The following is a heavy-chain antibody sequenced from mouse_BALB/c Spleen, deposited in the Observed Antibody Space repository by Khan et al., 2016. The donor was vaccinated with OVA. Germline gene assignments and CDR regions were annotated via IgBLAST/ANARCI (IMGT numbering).Heavy chain of an antibody. CDR2: ISSDSSTI. D-gene: IGHD1-1*01. Sequence: EVELVESGGGLVQPGGSRKLSCAASGFTFTSYGMHWIRQAPEKGLEWVAYISSDSSTIYYADTVKGRFTLSRDNSKNTPFLQMTSLRSEDTAVYFCATSYYYGYYFDYWGQGTTLTVSS. V-gene: IGHV5-17*02. CDR1: GFTFTSYG. CDR3: ATSYYYGYYFDY. J-gene: IGHJ2*01.